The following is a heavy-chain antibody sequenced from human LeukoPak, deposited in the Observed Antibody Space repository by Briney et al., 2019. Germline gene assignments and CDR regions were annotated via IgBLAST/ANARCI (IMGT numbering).Heavy chain of an antibody. CDR1: GYTFSSYA. D-gene: IGHD3-16*01. J-gene: IGHJ4*02. V-gene: IGHV1-3*02. CDR3: ARGFQGAFDY. Sequence: ASVKVSCKASGYTFSSYAMHWVRQAPGQSFEWMGWSNAGNGNTRYSQEFQGRVTITRDTSASTAFMELSSLRSEDMAVYYCARGFQGAFDYWGQGTLVTVPS. CDR2: SNAGNGNT.